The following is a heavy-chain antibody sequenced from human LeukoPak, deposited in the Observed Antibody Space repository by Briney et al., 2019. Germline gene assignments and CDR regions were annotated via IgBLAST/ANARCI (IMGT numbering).Heavy chain of an antibody. J-gene: IGHJ3*02. CDR2: IYHSGST. CDR1: GGSISSGGYS. D-gene: IGHD1-20*01. Sequence: PSQTLSLTCAVSGGSISSGGYSWSWIRQPPGKGLEWIGYIYHSGSTYYNPSLKSRVTISVDRSKNQFSLKLSSVTAADTAVYYCARVAPREDSYLPLPESRGITGTTGKRAFDIWGQGTMVTVSS. CDR3: ARVAPREDSYLPLPESRGITGTTGKRAFDI. V-gene: IGHV4-30-2*01.